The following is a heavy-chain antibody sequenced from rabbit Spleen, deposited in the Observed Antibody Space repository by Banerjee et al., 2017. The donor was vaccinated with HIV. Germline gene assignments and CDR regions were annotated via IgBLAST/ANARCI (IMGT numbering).Heavy chain of an antibody. D-gene: IGHD8-1*01. J-gene: IGHJ6*01. CDR2: IDPVFGSA. Sequence: QSLEESGGGLVQPGGSLKLSCKASGFDFTSYYMSWVRQAPGKGLEWIGYIDPVFGSAYYASWVNGRFSISRENTQNTVSLQLNSLTAADTATYFCARDLENYVGTSYLDFWGPGTLVTVS. CDR1: GFDFTSYY. V-gene: IGHV1S7*01. CDR3: ARDLENYVGTSYLDF.